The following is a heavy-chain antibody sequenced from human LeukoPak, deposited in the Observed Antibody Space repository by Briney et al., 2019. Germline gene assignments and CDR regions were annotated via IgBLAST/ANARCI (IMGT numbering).Heavy chain of an antibody. J-gene: IGHJ4*02. V-gene: IGHV3-53*04. CDR3: ARVDTVMAYYFDL. D-gene: IGHD5-18*01. CDR1: GFTVSTNC. Sequence: HSGGSLRLSCAASGFTVSTNCMTWVSQAPGRGLEWVSTIYSGGTTYYADTVRGRCTISRHNSRNTLYLQMNSLRAEDTAVYYCARVDTVMAYYFDLWVQGTLVTVSS. CDR2: IYSGGTT.